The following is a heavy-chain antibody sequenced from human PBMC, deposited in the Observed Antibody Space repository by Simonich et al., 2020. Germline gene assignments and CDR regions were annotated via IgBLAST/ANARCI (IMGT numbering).Heavy chain of an antibody. CDR2: IYHSGST. CDR1: GYSISSGYY. CDR3: ARVGYSNYYNYGMDV. D-gene: IGHD6-13*01. Sequence: QVQLQESGPGLVKPSETLSLTCAVSGYSISSGYYWGWIRQPPGKGLDWCGGIYHSGSTYYNPSLKSRVTISVDTSKNQFSLKLSSVTAADTAVYYCARVGYSNYYNYGMDVWGQGTTVTVSS. J-gene: IGHJ6*02. V-gene: IGHV4-38-2*01.